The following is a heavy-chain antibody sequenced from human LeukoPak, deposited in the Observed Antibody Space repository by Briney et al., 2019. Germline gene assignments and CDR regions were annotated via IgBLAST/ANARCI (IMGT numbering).Heavy chain of an antibody. CDR2: ISGSGDVS. CDR3: ARVLDCSSTSCYEVGSWFDP. J-gene: IGHJ5*02. Sequence: GGSLRLSCAASGFTFSTYTMNWVRQAPGKGLEWVSVISGSGDVSYYADSVKGRFTLSRDNSKNTLYLQMNSLRAEDTAVYYCARVLDCSSTSCYEVGSWFDPWGQGTLVTVSS. CDR1: GFTFSTYT. V-gene: IGHV3-23*01. D-gene: IGHD2-2*01.